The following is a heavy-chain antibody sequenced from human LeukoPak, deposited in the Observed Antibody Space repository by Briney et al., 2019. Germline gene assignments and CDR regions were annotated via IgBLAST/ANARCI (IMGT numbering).Heavy chain of an antibody. CDR1: GFTFSSYW. J-gene: IGHJ3*02. CDR3: ARDPLNGALDI. Sequence: GGSLRLSCADSGFTFSSYWMNWVRQAPGEGLEWVATIKNDGTEKYYADFVKGRFTISRDNAKNSLFLQMDSLRAEDTAVYYCARDPLNGALDIWGQGTLVTVSS. V-gene: IGHV3-7*01. CDR2: IKNDGTEK.